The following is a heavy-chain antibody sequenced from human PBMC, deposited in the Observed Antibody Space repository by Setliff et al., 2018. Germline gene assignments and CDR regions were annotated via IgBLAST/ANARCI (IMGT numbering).Heavy chain of an antibody. CDR3: ARDDGITMVRGVITYYYGMDV. V-gene: IGHV3-7*01. D-gene: IGHD3-10*01. J-gene: IGHJ6*02. CDR1: GFSFSRHW. CDR2: IKQDGSTK. Sequence: PGGSLRLSCVVSGFSFSRHWMSWVRQAPGKGLEWVADIKQDGSTKYYLDSVKGRFTISRDNAKNSLYLQMNSLRAEDTAVYYCARDDGITMVRGVITYYYGMDVWGQGTTVTV.